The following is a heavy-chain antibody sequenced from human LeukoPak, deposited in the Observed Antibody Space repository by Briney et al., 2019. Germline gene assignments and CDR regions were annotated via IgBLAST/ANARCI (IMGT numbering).Heavy chain of an antibody. J-gene: IGHJ5*02. CDR2: INNSGVT. CDR3: ARGGTTYYYGSGTSP. V-gene: IGHV4-34*01. CDR1: NGSFSGYY. D-gene: IGHD3-10*01. Sequence: PSETLSLTCAVHNGSFSGYYWTWIRQAPGKALEWIGEINNSGVTYYNPSLETRVTISRDTSKIQFSLQLKSVSAADTAVYYCARGGTTYYYGSGTSPWGQGTLVIVSS.